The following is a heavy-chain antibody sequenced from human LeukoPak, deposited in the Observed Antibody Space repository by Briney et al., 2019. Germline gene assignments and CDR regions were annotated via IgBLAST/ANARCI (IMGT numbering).Heavy chain of an antibody. V-gene: IGHV4-34*01. D-gene: IGHD2-2*01. Sequence: ASKTLSLTCAVYGGSFSGYYWSWIRQPPGKGLEWIGEINHSGSTSYSPSLKSRVTISVDTSKNQFSLKLSSVTAADTAVYYCASLAPPAYWGQGTLVTVSS. CDR2: INHSGST. CDR1: GGSFSGYY. J-gene: IGHJ4*02. CDR3: ASLAPPAY.